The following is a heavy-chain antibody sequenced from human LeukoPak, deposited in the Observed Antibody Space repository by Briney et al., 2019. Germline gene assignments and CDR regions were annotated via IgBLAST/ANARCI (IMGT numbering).Heavy chain of an antibody. D-gene: IGHD5-12*01. CDR3: ARLLVATPQTSAGFDY. CDR1: GYSFTSYW. J-gene: IGHJ4*02. Sequence: EESLKISCKGSGYSFTSYWIGWVRQMPGKGLEWMGIIYPGDSDTRYSPSFQGQVTISADKSISTAYLQWSSLKASDTAMYYCARLLVATPQTSAGFDYWGQGTLVTVSS. CDR2: IYPGDSDT. V-gene: IGHV5-51*01.